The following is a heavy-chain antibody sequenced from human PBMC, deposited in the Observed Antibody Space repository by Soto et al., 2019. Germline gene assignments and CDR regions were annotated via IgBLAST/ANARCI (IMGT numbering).Heavy chain of an antibody. J-gene: IGHJ6*02. CDR3: ARDGVLRFLEWLPYYYGMDV. D-gene: IGHD3-3*01. V-gene: IGHV4-38-2*02. CDR1: SYSISSGYY. Sequence: SETLSPSCAVSSYSISSGYYGCFIRQPPGKGLEWIGSIYHSGSTYYNPSLKSRVTISVDTSKNQFSLKLSSVTAADTAVYYCARDGVLRFLEWLPYYYGMDVWGQGTTVTVSS. CDR2: IYHSGST.